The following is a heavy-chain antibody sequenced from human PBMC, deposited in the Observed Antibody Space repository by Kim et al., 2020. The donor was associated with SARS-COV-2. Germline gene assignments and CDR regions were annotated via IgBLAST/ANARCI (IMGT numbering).Heavy chain of an antibody. CDR3: ARDPCSCGSCYSDY. V-gene: IGHV3-33*05. J-gene: IGHJ4*03. Sequence: GGSLRLSCAASGFTFSSYGMHWVRQAPGKGLEWVAVISYDGSNKYYADSVKGRFTISRDNSKNTLYLQMNSLRAEDTAVYYCARDPCSCGSCYSDYWGQGTLVTVSS. CDR2: ISYDGSNK. D-gene: IGHD2-15*01. CDR1: GFTFSSYG.